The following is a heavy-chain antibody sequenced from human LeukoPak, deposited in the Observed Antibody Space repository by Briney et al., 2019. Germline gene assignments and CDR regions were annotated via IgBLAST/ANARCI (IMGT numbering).Heavy chain of an antibody. CDR2: INPSGGST. CDR1: GYTFTSYY. D-gene: IGHD1-26*01. V-gene: IGHV1-46*01. CDR3: ASSVGATTEDY. J-gene: IGHJ4*02. Sequence: ASVRVSCKASGYTFTSYYMHWVRQAPGQGLEWMGIINPSGGSTSYAQKFQGRVTMTRDTSTSTVYMELSSLRSEDTAVYYCASSVGATTEDYWGQGTLVTVSS.